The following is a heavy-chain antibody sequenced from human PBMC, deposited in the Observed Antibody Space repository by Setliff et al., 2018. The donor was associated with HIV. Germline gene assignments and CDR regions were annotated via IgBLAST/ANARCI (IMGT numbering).Heavy chain of an antibody. V-gene: IGHV1-69*10. CDR3: ARGWSEGTHLFQVEYFQH. Sequence: ASVKVSCKASGGTFGKYGVGWVRQAPGQGLEWVGGIVPSLNIANYAQEFQGRATITADKSTSTVYMEVRDLKPDDTALYYCARGWSEGTHLFQVEYFQHWCQGTLVTVSS. J-gene: IGHJ1*01. CDR1: GGTFGKYG. D-gene: IGHD3-3*01. CDR2: IVPSLNIA.